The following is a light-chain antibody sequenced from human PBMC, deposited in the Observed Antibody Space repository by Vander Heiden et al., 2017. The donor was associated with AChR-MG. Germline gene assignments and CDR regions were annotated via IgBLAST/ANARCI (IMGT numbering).Light chain of an antibody. Sequence: QSVLTQPPSASGTPGHRVTISCSGSSSNIGSNTVNWYQQLPGTAPKLLIYTNNQRPSGVPDRFSGSKSGTSASLAISELQSEDEADYYCATWDDSLNGPVFGGGTKLTVL. J-gene: IGLJ3*02. CDR1: SSNIGSNT. CDR2: TNN. V-gene: IGLV1-44*01. CDR3: ATWDDSLNGPV.